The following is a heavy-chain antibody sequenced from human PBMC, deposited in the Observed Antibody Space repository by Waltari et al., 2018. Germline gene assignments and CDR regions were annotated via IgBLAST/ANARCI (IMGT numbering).Heavy chain of an antibody. V-gene: IGHV4-38-2*02. Sequence: QVQLQESGPGLVKPSETLSLTCAVSGYSISSGYYWGWIRQPPGKGLEWIGSIYHSGSTYYNPSLKSRVTISVDTSKNQFSLKLSSGTAADTAVYYCAREGFLEWLFSTDDSGLDYWGQGTLVTVSS. CDR2: IYHSGST. J-gene: IGHJ4*02. D-gene: IGHD3-3*01. CDR3: AREGFLEWLFSTDDSGLDY. CDR1: GYSISSGYY.